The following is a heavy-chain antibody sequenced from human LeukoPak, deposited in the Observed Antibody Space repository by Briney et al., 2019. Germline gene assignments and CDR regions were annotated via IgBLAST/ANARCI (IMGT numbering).Heavy chain of an antibody. Sequence: GGSLRLSCAASGFTFSSYAMSWVRQAPGKGLEWVSAISGSGGSTYYADSVKGRFTISRDNSKNTLYLQMNSLRAEDTAVYYCEKPIRGYYDSSGYLRPFDYWGQGALVTVSS. CDR1: GFTFSSYA. D-gene: IGHD3-22*01. J-gene: IGHJ4*02. CDR2: ISGSGGST. V-gene: IGHV3-23*01. CDR3: EKPIRGYYDSSGYLRPFDY.